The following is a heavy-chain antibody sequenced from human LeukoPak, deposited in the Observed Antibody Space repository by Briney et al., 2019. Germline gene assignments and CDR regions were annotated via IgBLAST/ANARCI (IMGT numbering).Heavy chain of an antibody. D-gene: IGHD2-21*02. CDR2: INAGNGNT. J-gene: IGHJ1*01. CDR3: ARERAYCGGDCYSGQYFQD. Sequence: ASVKVSCKASGYTFTSYAMHWMRQAPGQRLEWMGWINAGNGNTKYSQKFQGRVTMTTDTSTSTAYMELRSLRSDDTAVYYCARERAYCGGDCYSGQYFQDWGQGTLVTVSS. CDR1: GYTFTSYA. V-gene: IGHV1-3*01.